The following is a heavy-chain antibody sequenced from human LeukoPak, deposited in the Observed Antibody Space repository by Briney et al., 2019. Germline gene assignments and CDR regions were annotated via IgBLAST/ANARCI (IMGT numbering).Heavy chain of an antibody. J-gene: IGHJ5*02. V-gene: IGHV3-23*01. CDR3: ARDRYFRLYYDSSGPGFDP. CDR2: ISGSGGST. CDR1: GFTFSSYA. Sequence: GSLRLSCAASGFTFSSYAMSWVRQAPGKGLEWVSAISGSGGSTYYADSVKGRFTISRDNSKNTLYLQMNSLRAEDTAVYYCARDRYFRLYYDSSGPGFDPWGQGTLVTVSS. D-gene: IGHD3-22*01.